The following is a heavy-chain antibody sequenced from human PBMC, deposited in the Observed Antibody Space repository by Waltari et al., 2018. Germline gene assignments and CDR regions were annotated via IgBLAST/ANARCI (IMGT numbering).Heavy chain of an antibody. CDR2: IYTSGST. J-gene: IGHJ4*02. CDR3: ARDIVVVPAAVDYFDY. Sequence: QVQLQESGPGLVKPSQTLSLTCTVSGGSISSGSYYWRWIRQPAGKGLEWIGRIYTSGSTNYNPSLKSRVTISVDTSKNQFSLKLSSVTAADTAVYYCARDIVVVPAAVDYFDYWGQGTLVTVSS. CDR1: GGSISSGSYY. V-gene: IGHV4-61*02. D-gene: IGHD2-2*01.